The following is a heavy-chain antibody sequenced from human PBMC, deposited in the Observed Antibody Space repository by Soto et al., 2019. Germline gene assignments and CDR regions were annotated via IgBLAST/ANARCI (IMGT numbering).Heavy chain of an antibody. CDR3: ARVRAAAGTSPTKYYYYYGMDV. CDR2: IYYSGST. Sequence: SETLSLTCTVSGGSISSYYWSWIRQPPGKGLEWIGYIYYSGSTNYNPSLKSRVTISVDTSKNQFSLKLSSVTAADTAVYYCARVRAAAGTSPTKYYYYYGMDVWGQGTTVTVSS. CDR1: GGSISSYY. J-gene: IGHJ6*02. D-gene: IGHD6-13*01. V-gene: IGHV4-59*01.